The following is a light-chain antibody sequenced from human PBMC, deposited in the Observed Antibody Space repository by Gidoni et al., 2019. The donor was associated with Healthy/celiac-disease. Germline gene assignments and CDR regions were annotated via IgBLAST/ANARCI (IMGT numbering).Light chain of an antibody. V-gene: IGLV2-14*01. J-gene: IGLJ2*01. CDR2: DVS. CDR3: SSYTSSSTVV. CDR1: SSDVGGYNY. Sequence: SALTPPSSVSGSPGQSITISCTGTSSDVGGYNYVSWYQQHPGKAPKIMIYDVSNRPSGVSNRFSGAKSGNTASLTISGLQAEDEADYYCSSYTSSSTVVFGGGTKLTVL.